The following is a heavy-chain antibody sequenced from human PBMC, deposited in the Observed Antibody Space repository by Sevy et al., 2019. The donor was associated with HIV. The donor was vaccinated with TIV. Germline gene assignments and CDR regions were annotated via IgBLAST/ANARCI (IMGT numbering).Heavy chain of an antibody. CDR1: RFTFSSYA. Sequence: GGSLRLSCAASRFTFSSYAIHWVRQAPGKGLEWVAVISYDGNNKDYADSVKGRFTISRDNSKNTLYLQMNSLRAEDTAVYYCASHYYDSTGYYYPLDYWGQGTLVTVSS. V-gene: IGHV3-30*04. CDR3: ASHYYDSTGYYYPLDY. D-gene: IGHD3-22*01. CDR2: ISYDGNNK. J-gene: IGHJ4*02.